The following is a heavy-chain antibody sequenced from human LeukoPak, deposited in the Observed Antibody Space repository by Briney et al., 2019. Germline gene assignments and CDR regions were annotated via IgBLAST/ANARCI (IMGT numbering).Heavy chain of an antibody. CDR3: ARGPYGTMVYRPWFDP. J-gene: IGHJ5*02. CDR2: INPNSGGT. Sequence: ASVKVSCKASGYTFTGYYMHWVRQAPGQGLEWMGWINPNSGGTNYAQKFQGRVTMTRDTSISTAYMELSRLRSDDTAVYYCARGPYGTMVYRPWFDPWGQGTLVTVSS. V-gene: IGHV1-2*02. CDR1: GYTFTGYY. D-gene: IGHD3-10*01.